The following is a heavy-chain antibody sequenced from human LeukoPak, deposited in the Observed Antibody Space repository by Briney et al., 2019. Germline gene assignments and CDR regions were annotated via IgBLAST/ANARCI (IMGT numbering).Heavy chain of an antibody. CDR2: INHSGST. CDR3: ARREVRGKVRDY. Sequence: PSETLSLTCAVYGGSFSGCYWSWIRQPPGKGLEWIGEINHSGSTNYNPSLKSRVTISVDTSKNQFSLKLSSVTAADTAVYYCARREVRGKVRDYWGQGTLVTVSS. J-gene: IGHJ4*02. D-gene: IGHD3-10*01. CDR1: GGSFSGCY. V-gene: IGHV4-34*01.